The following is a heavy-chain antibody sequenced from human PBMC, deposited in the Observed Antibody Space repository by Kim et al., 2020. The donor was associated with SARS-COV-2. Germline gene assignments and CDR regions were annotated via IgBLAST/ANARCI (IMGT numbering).Heavy chain of an antibody. V-gene: IGHV3-15*01. J-gene: IGHJ4*01. CDR2: IRSKADGGTT. CDR1: GLTFSNAW. CDR3: STDPRYSEGGGSFDH. D-gene: IGHD2-15*01. Sequence: GGSLRLSCVGSGLTFSNAWMAWVRQAPGKGLEWVGRIRSKADGGTTDYAAPANGRFTISRDDSKTTLYLQMNNLKTEDTAVYYCSTDPRYSEGGGSFDH.